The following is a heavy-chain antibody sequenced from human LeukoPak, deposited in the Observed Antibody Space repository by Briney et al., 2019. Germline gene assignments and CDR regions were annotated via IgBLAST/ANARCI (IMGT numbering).Heavy chain of an antibody. CDR1: GGSFSGYY. V-gene: IGHV4-34*01. Sequence: SETLSLTCAVYGGSFSGYYWSWIRQPPGKGLEWIGEINHSGSTNYNPSLKGRVTISVDTSKNQFSLKLSSVTAADTAVYYCARVPTIQYRRFDYWGQGTLVTVSS. D-gene: IGHD2/OR15-2a*01. CDR2: INHSGST. J-gene: IGHJ4*02. CDR3: ARVPTIQYRRFDY.